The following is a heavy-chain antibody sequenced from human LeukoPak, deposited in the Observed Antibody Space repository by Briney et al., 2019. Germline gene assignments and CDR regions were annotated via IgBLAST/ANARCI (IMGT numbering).Heavy chain of an antibody. D-gene: IGHD6-19*01. CDR2: INPEGAST. CDR3: ARGTAITAGIDF. J-gene: IGHJ4*02. V-gene: IGHV3-74*01. CDR1: GFAFSTYW. Sequence: GGSLRLSCPASGFAFSTYWMFWVRQAPGKGLVWVSQINPEGASTTYGAPAKGRFTATRDNAKNALHLQMNSLRLDDTAVYYCARGTAITAGIDFWGQGTLVTVSS.